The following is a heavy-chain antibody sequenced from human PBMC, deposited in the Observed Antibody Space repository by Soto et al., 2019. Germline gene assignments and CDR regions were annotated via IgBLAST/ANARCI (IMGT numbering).Heavy chain of an antibody. CDR2: INAGNGNT. V-gene: IGHV1-3*05. D-gene: IGHD6-19*01. CDR1: GYTFTSYA. Sequence: QVQLVQSGAEEKKPGASVKVSCKASGYTFTSYAMHWVRQAPGQGLEWMGWINAGNGNTKYSQKFQGRVTITRDTSASTAYMELSSLRSEDTAVYYCARGSGWYPPFDYWGQGTLVTVSS. CDR3: ARGSGWYPPFDY. J-gene: IGHJ4*02.